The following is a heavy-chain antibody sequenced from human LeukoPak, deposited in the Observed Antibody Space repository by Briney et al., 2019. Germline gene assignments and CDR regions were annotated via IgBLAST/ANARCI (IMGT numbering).Heavy chain of an antibody. J-gene: IGHJ4*02. CDR3: VRKFATGD. D-gene: IGHD1-14*01. CDR1: EFTFSSHL. V-gene: IGHV3-74*01. CDR2: VKSDGTAT. Sequence: SGGSLRLSCAASEFTFSSHLMHWVRQAQGTGLVWVSSVKSDGTATNYADSVKGRFTISRDNAKNTLYLQMNSLRVEDTAVYYCVRKFATGDWGQGTLVTVSS.